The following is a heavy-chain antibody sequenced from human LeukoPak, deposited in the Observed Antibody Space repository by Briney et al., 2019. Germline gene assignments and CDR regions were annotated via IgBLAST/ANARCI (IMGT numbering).Heavy chain of an antibody. CDR1: GFALSSYS. Sequence: PGGSLRLSCAASGFALSSYSMNWVRQAPGKGLEWVSSISSSSSYIYYADSVKGRFTISRDNAKNSLYLQMNSLRAEDTAVYYCARDGVWFDYDSSGFNWFDPWGQGTLVTVSS. CDR3: ARDGVWFDYDSSGFNWFDP. D-gene: IGHD3-22*01. J-gene: IGHJ5*02. CDR2: ISSSSSYI. V-gene: IGHV3-21*01.